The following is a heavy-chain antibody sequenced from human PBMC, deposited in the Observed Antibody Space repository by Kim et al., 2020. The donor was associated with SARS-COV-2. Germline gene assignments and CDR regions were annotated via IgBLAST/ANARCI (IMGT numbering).Heavy chain of an antibody. Sequence: AHYVNGRFTHTRNNSKNTLYLQMTSLSAEDTAVYYCARARGGSYYYGMDVWGQGTTVTVSS. V-gene: IGHV3-30*01. J-gene: IGHJ6*02. CDR3: ARARGGSYYYGMDV. D-gene: IGHD1-26*01.